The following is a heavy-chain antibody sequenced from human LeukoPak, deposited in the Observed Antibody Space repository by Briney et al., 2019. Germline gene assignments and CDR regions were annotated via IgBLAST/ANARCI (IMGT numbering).Heavy chain of an antibody. CDR2: ISAYNGNT. V-gene: IGHV1-18*04. CDR3: ARDGVVPAAPYYYYGMDV. D-gene: IGHD2-2*01. CDR1: GYTFTSYG. Sequence: ASVKVSCKASGYTFTSYGISWVRQAPGQGLEWMGWISAYNGNTNYAQKLQGRVTMTTDTSTSTAYMELRSLRSDDTAVYYCARDGVVPAAPYYYYGMDVWGKGTTVTVSS. J-gene: IGHJ6*04.